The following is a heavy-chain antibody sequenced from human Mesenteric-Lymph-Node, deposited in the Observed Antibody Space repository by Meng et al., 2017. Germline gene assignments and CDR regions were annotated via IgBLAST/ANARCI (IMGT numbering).Heavy chain of an antibody. V-gene: IGHV4-34*02. CDR2: IYNSGGT. J-gene: IGHJ2*01. Sequence: QVQLQQWGAGLLKPSETLSLTCAVYGGSFSGYYWSWVRQPPGKGLEWSGHIYNSGGTYYNPSLKSRITISVDTSKNQFSLKLSSVTAADTAVYYCARGQKGYFDLWGRGTLVTVSS. CDR3: ARGQKGYFDL. CDR1: GGSFSGYY.